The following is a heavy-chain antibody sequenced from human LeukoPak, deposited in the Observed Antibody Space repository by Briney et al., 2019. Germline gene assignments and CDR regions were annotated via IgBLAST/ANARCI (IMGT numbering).Heavy chain of an antibody. CDR3: AKLATSDTGETY. J-gene: IGHJ4*02. Sequence: ASVKVSCKASGYTFTINHIHWVRQAPGQGLEWMGVINPSGDSTTYAQNFQGRVTMTRDTSTSTVYMELRSLRSEDTAIYYCAKLATSDTGETYWGQGTLVTDSS. CDR1: GYTFTINH. V-gene: IGHV1-46*01. CDR2: INPSGDST. D-gene: IGHD3-16*01.